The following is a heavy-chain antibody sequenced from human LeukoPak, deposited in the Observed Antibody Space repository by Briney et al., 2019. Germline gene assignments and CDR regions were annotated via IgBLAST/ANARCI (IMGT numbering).Heavy chain of an antibody. CDR3: AKDSPNYYDRVFDY. CDR1: GFTFSSYG. V-gene: IGHV3-30*18. Sequence: GGSLRLSCAASGFTFSSYGMHWVRQAPGKGLEWVAVISYDGSNKYYADSVKGRFTISRDNSKNTLYLQMNNLRAEDTAVYYCAKDSPNYYDRVFDYWGQGTLVTVSS. CDR2: ISYDGSNK. J-gene: IGHJ4*02. D-gene: IGHD3-22*01.